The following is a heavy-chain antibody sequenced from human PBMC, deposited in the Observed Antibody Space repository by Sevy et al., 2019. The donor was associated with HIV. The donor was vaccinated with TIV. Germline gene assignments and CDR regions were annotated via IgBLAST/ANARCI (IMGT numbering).Heavy chain of an antibody. J-gene: IGHJ4*02. CDR1: GYTLTGFS. V-gene: IGHV1-24*01. CDR3: ATTKDYYDSSAYPFDY. CDR2: FDPEDDET. Sequence: APVKVSCKVSGYTLTGFSMHWVRQAPGKGLEWMATFDPEDDETIYAQKFQGRVTMTEDTSTDTAYMELSSLRSEDTAVYYCATTKDYYDSSAYPFDYWGQGTLVTVSS. D-gene: IGHD3-22*01.